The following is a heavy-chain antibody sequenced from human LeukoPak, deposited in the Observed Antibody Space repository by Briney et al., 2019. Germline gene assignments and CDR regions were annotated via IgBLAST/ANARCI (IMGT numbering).Heavy chain of an antibody. V-gene: IGHV4-4*07. CDR1: GGSISSYY. CDR2: IHTSGST. J-gene: IGHJ5*02. CDR3: ARDMAVHPYNWFDP. Sequence: NSSQTLSLTCTVSGGSISSYYWSWIRQPAGKGLEWIGRIHTSGSTNYNPSLKSRVTMSVDTSKNQFSLKLSSVTAADTAVYFCARDMAVHPYNWFDPWGQGTLVTVSS. D-gene: IGHD6-19*01.